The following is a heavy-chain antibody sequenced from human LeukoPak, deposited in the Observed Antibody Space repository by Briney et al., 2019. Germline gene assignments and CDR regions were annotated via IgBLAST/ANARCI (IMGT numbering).Heavy chain of an antibody. CDR1: GGSVSSGSYY. D-gene: IGHD1-1*01. V-gene: IGHV4-61*01. CDR3: ARVENDGPNYYFDY. J-gene: IGHJ4*02. CDR2: IYYSGST. Sequence: PPETLSLTCTVSGGSVSSGSYYWSWIRQPPGKGLEWIGYIYYSGSTNYNPSLKSRVTISVDTSKNQFSLKLSSVTAADTAVYYCARVENDGPNYYFDYWGQGTLVTVSS.